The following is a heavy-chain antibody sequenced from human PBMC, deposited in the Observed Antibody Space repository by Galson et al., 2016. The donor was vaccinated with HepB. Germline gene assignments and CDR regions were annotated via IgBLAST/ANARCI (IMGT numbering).Heavy chain of an antibody. CDR2: ISSSSSTI. Sequence: SLRLSCAASGFTFSSYSMNWVRQAPGKGLEWVSYISSSSSTIYYADSVKGRFTISRDNAKNSLYLQMNSLRDEDTAVYYCASSPAYFWSGSYLSKYYYYGMDVWGQGTTVTVSS. V-gene: IGHV3-48*02. CDR1: GFTFSSYS. D-gene: IGHD3-3*01. J-gene: IGHJ6*02. CDR3: ASSPAYFWSGSYLSKYYYYGMDV.